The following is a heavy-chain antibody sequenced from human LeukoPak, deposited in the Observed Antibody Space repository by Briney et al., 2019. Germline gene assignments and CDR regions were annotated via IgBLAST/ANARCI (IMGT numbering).Heavy chain of an antibody. D-gene: IGHD2-21*01. CDR1: GGSFSGYY. Sequence: SETLSLTCAVYGGSFSGYYWSWIRQPPGKGLEWIGEINHSGSTNHNPSLKSRVTISVDTSKNQFSLKLSSVTAADTAIYYCATTRLPYVAVEYWGQGTLLIVSS. CDR3: ATTRLPYVAVEY. V-gene: IGHV4-34*01. CDR2: INHSGST. J-gene: IGHJ4*02.